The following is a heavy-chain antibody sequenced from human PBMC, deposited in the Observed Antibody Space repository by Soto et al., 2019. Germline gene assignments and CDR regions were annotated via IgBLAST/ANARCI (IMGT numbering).Heavy chain of an antibody. J-gene: IGHJ4*02. D-gene: IGHD3-16*02. CDR1: GGSFSGYY. Sequence: SETLSLTCAVYGGSFSGYYWIWIRQPPGKGLEWIGEINHSGSTNYNPSLTSRVTISVDTSKNQFSLKLSPVTAAHTAVYYCARGNYYVWGRYRTGRAPVDYWGQGTLVTVSS. V-gene: IGHV4-34*01. CDR2: INHSGST. CDR3: ARGNYYVWGRYRTGRAPVDY.